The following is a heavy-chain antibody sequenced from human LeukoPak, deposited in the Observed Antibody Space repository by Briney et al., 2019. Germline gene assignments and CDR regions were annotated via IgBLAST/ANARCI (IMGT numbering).Heavy chain of an antibody. Sequence: SETLSLTCAVYGGSFSGYYWSWIRQPPGKGLEWIGEINHSGSTNYNPSLKSRVTISVDTSKNQFSLKLSSVTAADTAVYYCGRSAMVRGNDDYWGQGTLVTVSS. CDR3: GRSAMVRGNDDY. CDR1: GGSFSGYY. CDR2: INHSGST. V-gene: IGHV4-34*01. J-gene: IGHJ4*02. D-gene: IGHD3-10*01.